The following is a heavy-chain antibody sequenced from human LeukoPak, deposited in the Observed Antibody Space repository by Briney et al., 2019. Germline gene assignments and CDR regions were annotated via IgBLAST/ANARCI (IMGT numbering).Heavy chain of an antibody. CDR3: ARGDSSGYYFPD. D-gene: IGHD3-22*01. V-gene: IGHV4-34*01. J-gene: IGHJ1*01. CDR2: INHSGST. CDR1: GGSFSGYY. Sequence: SETLSLTCAVYGGSFSGYYWSLIRQPPGKGLEWIGEINHSGSTNYNPSLKSRVTISVDTSKNQFSLKLSSVTAADTAVYYCARGDSSGYYFPDWGQGTLVTVSS.